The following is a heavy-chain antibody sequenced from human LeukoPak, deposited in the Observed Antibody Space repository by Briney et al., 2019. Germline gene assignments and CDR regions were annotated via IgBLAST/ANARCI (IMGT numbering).Heavy chain of an antibody. CDR1: GYTFTNYG. J-gene: IGHJ4*02. CDR2: VSDYNGNT. Sequence: ASVKVSCKASGYTFTNYGISWVRQAPGQGLEWMGCVSDYNGNTNNAQILQGRVTMTTDTSTSTAYLEMRSLRSDDTAVYYCAREYYDFWSGYYTGPGYFEYWGQGTLVTVSS. V-gene: IGHV1-18*01. CDR3: AREYYDFWSGYYTGPGYFEY. D-gene: IGHD3-3*01.